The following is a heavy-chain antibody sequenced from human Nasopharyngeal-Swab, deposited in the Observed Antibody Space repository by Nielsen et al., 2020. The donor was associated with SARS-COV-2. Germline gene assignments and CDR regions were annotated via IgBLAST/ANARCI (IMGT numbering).Heavy chain of an antibody. CDR3: ARVSPVLNYLDY. CDR2: INPSGGSI. J-gene: IGHJ4*02. D-gene: IGHD4/OR15-4a*01. V-gene: IGHV1-46*01. Sequence: WVRQAPGQGLEWMGMINPSGGSISGGTTIYAQKFRGRVTVTRDTSTSTVYMELSSLRSEDTAVYFCARVSPVLNYLDYWGQGTLVTVSS.